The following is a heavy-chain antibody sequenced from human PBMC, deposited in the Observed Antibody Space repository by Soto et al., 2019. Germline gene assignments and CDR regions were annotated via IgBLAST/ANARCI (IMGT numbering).Heavy chain of an antibody. CDR1: GGCLSGYY. CDR3: ARIGSGWYGGMYYYGMDV. D-gene: IGHD6-19*01. V-gene: IGHV4-34*01. J-gene: IGHJ6*02. Sequence: EPLSLTCVVYGGCLSGYYWSWIRQPPGKGLEWIGEINHSGSTNYNPSLKSRVTISVDTSKNQFSLKLSSVTDADTAVYYCARIGSGWYGGMYYYGMDVWGQGTTVTVSS. CDR2: INHSGST.